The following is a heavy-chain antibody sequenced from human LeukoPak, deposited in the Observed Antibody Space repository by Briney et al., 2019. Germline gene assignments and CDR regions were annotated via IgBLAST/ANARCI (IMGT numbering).Heavy chain of an antibody. D-gene: IGHD3-22*01. J-gene: IGHJ4*02. CDR1: GFTFSSYS. CDR3: ARGDGYYDSSGSIPFDY. CDR2: ISSSSNTI. V-gene: IGHV3-48*02. Sequence: GGSLRLSCAASGFTFSSYSMNWVRQAPGKGLEWVSYISSSSNTIYYADSVKGRFTISRDNAKNSLYLQMNSLRDEDTAVYYCARGDGYYDSSGSIPFDYWGQGTLVTVSS.